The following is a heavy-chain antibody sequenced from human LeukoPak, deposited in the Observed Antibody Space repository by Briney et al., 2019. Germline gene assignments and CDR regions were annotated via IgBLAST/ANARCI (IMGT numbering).Heavy chain of an antibody. V-gene: IGHV1-46*01. J-gene: IGHJ4*02. Sequence: EASVKVSCKASGYTFTSYYMHWVRQAPGQGLEWMGIINPSGGSTSYAQKFQGRVTMTRDTSISTAYMELSRLRSDDMAVYYCASSSSWSTSVGGFDYWGQGTLVTVSS. CDR3: ASSSSWSTSVGGFDY. CDR1: GYTFTSYY. D-gene: IGHD6-13*01. CDR2: INPSGGST.